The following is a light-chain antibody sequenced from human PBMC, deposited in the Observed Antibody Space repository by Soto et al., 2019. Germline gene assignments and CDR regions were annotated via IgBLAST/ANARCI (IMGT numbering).Light chain of an antibody. Sequence: EIVLTQSPATLSVSPGERATLSCRASQSVRSNLAWYQQKPGQAPRLLIFGASTRATNIPARFSGSGSGTEFTLTISSQQSEDFAVYYCQQYINWPPLTFGGGTKVEIK. CDR2: GAS. CDR3: QQYINWPPLT. J-gene: IGKJ4*01. CDR1: QSVRSN. V-gene: IGKV3-15*01.